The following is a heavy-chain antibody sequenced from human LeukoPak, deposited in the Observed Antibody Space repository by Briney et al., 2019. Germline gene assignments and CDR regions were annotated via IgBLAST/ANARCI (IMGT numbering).Heavy chain of an antibody. J-gene: IGHJ4*02. Sequence: GGSLRLSCAASGFTVSSNYMSWVRQAPGKGLEWVSAIYSGGSTYYADSVKGRFTISRDNSKNTLYLQMNSLRAEDTAVYYCARGVDYYDSSGYYYWGQGTLVTVSS. CDR3: ARGVDYYDSSGYYY. V-gene: IGHV3-66*01. D-gene: IGHD3-22*01. CDR1: GFTVSSNY. CDR2: IYSGGST.